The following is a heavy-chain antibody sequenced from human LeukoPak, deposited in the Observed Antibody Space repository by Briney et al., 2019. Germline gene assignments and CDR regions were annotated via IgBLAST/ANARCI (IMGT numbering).Heavy chain of an antibody. V-gene: IGHV3-15*01. D-gene: IGHD5-18*01. Sequence: GGSLTLSCEGSGYIFNSAWMSGVREAPGKALEWGGRITTTADGEITDYCAPVRGRFTIQSDDSKRTVNQQTDSLKTEDIAVYYCTAGLEKTAADSWGQGELVTVSS. CDR3: TAGLEKTAADS. J-gene: IGHJ4*02. CDR2: ITTTADGEIT. CDR1: GYIFNSAW.